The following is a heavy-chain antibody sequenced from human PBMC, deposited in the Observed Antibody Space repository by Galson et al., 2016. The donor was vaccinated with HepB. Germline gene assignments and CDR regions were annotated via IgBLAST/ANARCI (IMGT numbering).Heavy chain of an antibody. CDR1: GYTFTSYD. V-gene: IGHV1-8*01. J-gene: IGHJ4*02. CDR2: MNPNSGNT. D-gene: IGHD6-19*01. CDR3: ARISGYSSGWYHYFGY. Sequence: SGYTFTSYDINWVRQATGQGLEWMGWMNPNSGNTGYAQKFQGRVTMTRNTSVSTAYMELSSLRSEDTAVYYCARISGYSSGWYHYFGYWGQGTLVTVSS.